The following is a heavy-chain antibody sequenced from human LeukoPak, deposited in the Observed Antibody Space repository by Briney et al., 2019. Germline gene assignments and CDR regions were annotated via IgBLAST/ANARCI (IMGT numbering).Heavy chain of an antibody. Sequence: EASVKVSCKASGGTFSSYAISWVRQAPGQGLEWMGGIIPIFGTANYAQKFQGRVTITADESTSTAYMELSSLRSEDTAVYYCAVPPHWSSTSCYYNYFDYWGQGTLVTVSS. D-gene: IGHD2-2*01. CDR3: AVPPHWSSTSCYYNYFDY. J-gene: IGHJ4*02. V-gene: IGHV1-69*01. CDR2: IIPIFGTA. CDR1: GGTFSSYA.